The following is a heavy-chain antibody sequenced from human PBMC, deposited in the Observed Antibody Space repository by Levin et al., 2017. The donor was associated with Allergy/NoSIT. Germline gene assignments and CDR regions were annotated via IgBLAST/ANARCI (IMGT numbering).Heavy chain of an antibody. CDR3: VRETTLTVPSHHSYYMDV. J-gene: IGHJ6*03. D-gene: IGHD4-17*01. CDR2: MNFDGSFT. V-gene: IGHV3-74*01. CDR1: GFTFRNYW. Sequence: TGGSLRLSCAASGFTFRNYWMHWVRQVPGKGLVWVSRMNFDGSFTNYADSVKGRFTISRDNAKNTLFLQMNSLRAEDTAVYYCVRETTLTVPSHHSYYMDVWGEGTTVTVSS.